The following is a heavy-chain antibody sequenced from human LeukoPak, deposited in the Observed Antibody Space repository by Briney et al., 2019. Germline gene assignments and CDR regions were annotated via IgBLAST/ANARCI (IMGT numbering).Heavy chain of an antibody. D-gene: IGHD5-12*01. J-gene: IGHJ5*02. V-gene: IGHV4-39*01. CDR1: RGSISSTGCY. Sequence: SETLSLTCTVSRGSISSTGCYWGWIRQSPGKGLEWIGSIYYSGSTYYKPSLKSRVTISVDTSKNQFPLRLSSVTAADTALYFCARQGYDTSCFDPWGQGALVTVSS. CDR3: ARQGYDTSCFDP. CDR2: IYYSGST.